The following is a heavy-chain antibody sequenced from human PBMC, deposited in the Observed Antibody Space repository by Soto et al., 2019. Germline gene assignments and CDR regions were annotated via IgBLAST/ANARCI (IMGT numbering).Heavy chain of an antibody. CDR1: GDSVSSNSAA. V-gene: IGHV6-1*01. Sequence: QSQTLSLTCAISGDSVSSNSAAWNWIRQSPSRGLEWLGRTYYRSKWYNDYAVSVKSRITINPDTSKNQFSLQLNSVTPEDTAVYYCARDEGYSYGYYYYGMDVWGQGTTVTVSS. J-gene: IGHJ6*02. CDR3: ARDEGYSYGYYYYGMDV. D-gene: IGHD5-18*01. CDR2: TYYRSKWYN.